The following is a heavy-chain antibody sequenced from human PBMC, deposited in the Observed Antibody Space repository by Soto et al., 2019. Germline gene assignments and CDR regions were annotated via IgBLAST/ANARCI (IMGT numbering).Heavy chain of an antibody. Sequence: ASVKVSCKASGYTFTTYHMHWVRQAPGQGLEWMGIINPRGGSTNYAQKFQGRVTMTRDTSTSTVYMELSSLRSDDTAVYYCASDALEITSFIGGWHGKGIDYWGQGTLVTVSS. CDR3: ASDALEITSFIGGWHGKGIDY. CDR1: GYTFTTYH. D-gene: IGHD6-19*01. J-gene: IGHJ4*02. V-gene: IGHV1-46*01. CDR2: INPRGGST.